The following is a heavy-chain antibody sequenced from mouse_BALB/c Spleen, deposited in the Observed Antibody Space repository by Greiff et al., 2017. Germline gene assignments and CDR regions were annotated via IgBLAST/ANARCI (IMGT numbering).Heavy chain of an antibody. CDR3: ARCFITTVVATDY. D-gene: IGHD1-1*01. CDR1: GYTFSSYW. CDR2: ILPGSGST. J-gene: IGHJ2*01. V-gene: IGHV1-9*01. Sequence: QVQLQQSGAELMKPGASVKISCKATGYTFSSYWIEWVKQRPGHGLEWIGEILPGSGSTNYNEKFKGKATFTADTSSNTAYMQLSSLTSEDSAVYYCARCFITTVVATDYWGQGTTLTVSS.